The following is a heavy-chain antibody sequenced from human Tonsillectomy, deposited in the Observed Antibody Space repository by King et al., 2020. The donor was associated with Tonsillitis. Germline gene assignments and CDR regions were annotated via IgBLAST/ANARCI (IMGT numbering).Heavy chain of an antibody. CDR3: AKDSRPKYSYGSPVGH. CDR1: GFTFTTFG. J-gene: IGHJ5*02. V-gene: IGHV3-30*02. D-gene: IGHD5-18*01. Sequence: VQLVESGGGVVQPGGSLRLSCAASGFTFTTFGMHWVRQAPGKGLEWVAFIRYDGNNKYYAGSVKGRFTISRDTSMNTLYLQMNSLRDADTAVYFCAKDSRPKYSYGSPVGHWGQGTLVIVSS. CDR2: IRYDGNNK.